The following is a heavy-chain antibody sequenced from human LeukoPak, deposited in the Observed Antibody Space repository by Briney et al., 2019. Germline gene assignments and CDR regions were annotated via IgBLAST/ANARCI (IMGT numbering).Heavy chain of an antibody. CDR3: ARVRYNYGDSDY. V-gene: IGHV4-38-2*01. Sequence: SETLSLTCAVSGYSISSGYYWGWIRQPPGKGLEWIGTIYHNGNTYYNPSLKSRVTISVDTSKNQFSLKLSSVTAADTAVYYRARVRYNYGDSDYWGQGTLVTVSS. J-gene: IGHJ4*02. CDR2: IYHNGNT. CDR1: GYSISSGYY. D-gene: IGHD5-18*01.